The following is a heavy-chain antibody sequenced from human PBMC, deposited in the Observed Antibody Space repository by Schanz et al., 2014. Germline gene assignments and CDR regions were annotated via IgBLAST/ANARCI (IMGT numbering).Heavy chain of an antibody. D-gene: IGHD2-2*01. CDR3: ARGTMPGTFDI. J-gene: IGHJ3*02. CDR1: GYTFTSHG. V-gene: IGHV1-18*01. Sequence: QVQLVQSGAEVKKPGASVKVSCKASGYTFTSHGISWVRQAPGQGLEWMGGITAYNGDTNYALKLQGRVTMTTDTATGTAYMELSSLRYEDTALYYCARGTMPGTFDIWGQGTMVTVSS. CDR2: ITAYNGDT.